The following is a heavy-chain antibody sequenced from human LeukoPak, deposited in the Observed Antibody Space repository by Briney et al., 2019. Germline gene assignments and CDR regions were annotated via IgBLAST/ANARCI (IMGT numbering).Heavy chain of an antibody. CDR1: GFTFSIYA. D-gene: IGHD6-13*01. Sequence: GPSLRLSCAVSGFTFSIYAMSWVRHPPGKVLEWVSAIRGSGGSTYHTDSVKSRFTISRGNSKNTLYMQMNGERAEDTAVYYGAKAPYIAAAGRVDYWGQGTLVTVSS. V-gene: IGHV3-23*01. CDR3: AKAPYIAAAGRVDY. CDR2: IRGSGGST. J-gene: IGHJ4*02.